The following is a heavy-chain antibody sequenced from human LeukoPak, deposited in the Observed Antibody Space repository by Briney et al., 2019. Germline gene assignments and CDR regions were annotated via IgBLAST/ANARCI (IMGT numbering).Heavy chain of an antibody. J-gene: IGHJ3*01. CDR1: GLTFSSYS. Sequence: GGSLRLSCEASGLTFSSYSMNWVRQAPGKGLEWVSYISFSSATIHYADSVKGRFTISRDNAKNSLYLQLNSLRAEDTALCYCARDTHYYGSGSPAFDLWGRGTMVTVSS. CDR2: ISFSSATI. D-gene: IGHD3-10*01. CDR3: ARDTHYYGSGSPAFDL. V-gene: IGHV3-48*01.